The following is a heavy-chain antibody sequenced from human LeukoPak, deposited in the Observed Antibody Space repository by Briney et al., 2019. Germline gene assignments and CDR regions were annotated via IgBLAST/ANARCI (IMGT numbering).Heavy chain of an antibody. V-gene: IGHV1-18*01. CDR3: AREVEQWLVRGGDY. Sequence: EALVKVSCKASGYTFTNYGISWVRQAPGQGLEWMGWISVYNGNTNYAQKFQGRVTMTTDTSTRTAYMELRSLRSDDTAVYYCAREVEQWLVRGGDYWGQGTLVTVSS. CDR2: ISVYNGNT. CDR1: GYTFTNYG. D-gene: IGHD6-19*01. J-gene: IGHJ4*02.